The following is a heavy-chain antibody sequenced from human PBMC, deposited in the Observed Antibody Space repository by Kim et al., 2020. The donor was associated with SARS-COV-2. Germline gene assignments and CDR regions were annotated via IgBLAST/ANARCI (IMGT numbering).Heavy chain of an antibody. CDR3: AKGQIVVVSYNWFDP. CDR1: GFTFSSYA. Sequence: GGSLRLSCAASGFTFSSYAMSWVRQAPGKGLEWVSAISGSGGSTYYADSVKGRFTISRDNSKNTLYLQMNSLRAEDTAVYYCAKGQIVVVSYNWFDPWGQGTLVTVSS. CDR2: ISGSGGST. D-gene: IGHD3-22*01. V-gene: IGHV3-23*01. J-gene: IGHJ5*01.